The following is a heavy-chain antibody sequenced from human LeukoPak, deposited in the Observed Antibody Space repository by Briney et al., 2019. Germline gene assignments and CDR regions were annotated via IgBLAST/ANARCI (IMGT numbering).Heavy chain of an antibody. CDR3: AHSIFGVVPPYYYYGMDV. D-gene: IGHD3-3*01. V-gene: IGHV4-34*01. CDR1: GGSFSGYY. Sequence: SETLSLTCAVYGGSFSGYYWSWIRQPPGKGLEWIGEINHSGSTNYNPSLKSRVTISVDTSKNQFSLKLSPVTAADTAVYYCAHSIFGVVPPYYYYGMDVWGQGTTVTVSS. J-gene: IGHJ6*02. CDR2: INHSGST.